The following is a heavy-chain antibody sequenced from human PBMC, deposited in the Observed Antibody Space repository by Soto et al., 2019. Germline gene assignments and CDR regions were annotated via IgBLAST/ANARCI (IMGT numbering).Heavy chain of an antibody. V-gene: IGHV3-7*03. CDR1: GFAFSSYW. CDR2: IKQDGSEK. CDR3: ARGDIHNSGWYTPGAFDI. Sequence: GGSLRLSCAASGFAFSSYWMSWVRQAPGKGLEWVANIKQDGSEKYYVDSVKGRFTISRDNAKNSLYLQMNSLRAEDTAVYYCARGDIHNSGWYTPGAFDIWGQGTMVTVSS. J-gene: IGHJ3*02. D-gene: IGHD6-19*01.